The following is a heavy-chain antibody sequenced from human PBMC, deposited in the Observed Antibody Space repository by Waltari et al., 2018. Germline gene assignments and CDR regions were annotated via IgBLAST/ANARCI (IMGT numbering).Heavy chain of an antibody. CDR3: ARRATVTTWAAFDI. J-gene: IGHJ3*02. V-gene: IGHV3-53*01. CDR1: GFTVSSNY. D-gene: IGHD4-17*01. Sequence: EVQLVESGGGLIQPGGSLRLSCAASGFTVSSNYMSWVRQAPGKGLEWVSVIYSGGSTYYADSVKGRFTISRDNSKNTLYLQMNSLRAEDTAAYYCARRATVTTWAAFDIWGQGTKVTVSS. CDR2: IYSGGST.